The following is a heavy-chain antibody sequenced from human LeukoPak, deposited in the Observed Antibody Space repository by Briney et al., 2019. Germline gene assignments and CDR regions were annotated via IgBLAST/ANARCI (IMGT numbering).Heavy chain of an antibody. CDR1: GFTFSSYA. J-gene: IGHJ4*02. V-gene: IGHV3-23*01. CDR2: ISGSGGST. D-gene: IGHD3-3*01. CDR3: AKDPGGIEYDFWSGYYARPFDY. Sequence: GGSLRLSCAASGFTFSSYAMSWVRQAPGKGLEWVSAISGSGGSTYYADSVKGRFTISRDNSKNTLYLQMNSLRAEDTAVYYCAKDPGGIEYDFWSGYYARPFDYWGQGTLVTVSS.